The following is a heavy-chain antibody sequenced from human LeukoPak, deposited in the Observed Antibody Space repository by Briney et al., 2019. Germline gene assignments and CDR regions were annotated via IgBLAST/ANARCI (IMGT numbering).Heavy chain of an antibody. Sequence: GGSLRLSCAASGFTFSSYAMHWVRQAPGKGLEWVAVISYDGSNKYYVDSVKGRFTISRDNSKNTLYLQMNSLRAEDTAVYYCAREDWNSYYYGMDVWGQGTTVTVSS. CDR1: GFTFSSYA. CDR3: AREDWNSYYYGMDV. CDR2: ISYDGSNK. J-gene: IGHJ6*02. V-gene: IGHV3-30*04. D-gene: IGHD1-7*01.